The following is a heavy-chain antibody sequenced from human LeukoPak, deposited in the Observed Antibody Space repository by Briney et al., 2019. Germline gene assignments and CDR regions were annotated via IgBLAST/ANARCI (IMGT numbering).Heavy chain of an antibody. J-gene: IGHJ4*02. Sequence: GGSLRLSCAASGLTFSSYSMNWVRQAPGKGLEWVSSISSSSSYIYYADSVKGRFTISRDNAKNSLNLQMNSLRAEDTAVYYCARGPDPLYVWGSYLIEYYFDYWGQGTLVTVSS. CDR1: GLTFSSYS. CDR3: ARGPDPLYVWGSYLIEYYFDY. CDR2: ISSSSSYI. V-gene: IGHV3-21*01. D-gene: IGHD3-16*02.